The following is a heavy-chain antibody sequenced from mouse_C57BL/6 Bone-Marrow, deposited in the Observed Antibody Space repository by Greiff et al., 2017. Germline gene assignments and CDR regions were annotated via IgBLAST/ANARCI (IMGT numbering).Heavy chain of an antibody. V-gene: IGHV1-55*01. CDR3: ARGGIDSNYWYFDV. CDR1: GYTFTSYW. D-gene: IGHD2-5*01. J-gene: IGHJ1*03. Sequence: QVQLQQPGAELVKPGASVKMSCKASGYTFTSYWITWVKQRPGQGLEWIGDIYPGSGSTNYNEKFKSKATLTVDTSSSTAYMQLSSLTSEDSAVYYSARGGIDSNYWYFDVWGTGTTVTVSS. CDR2: IYPGSGST.